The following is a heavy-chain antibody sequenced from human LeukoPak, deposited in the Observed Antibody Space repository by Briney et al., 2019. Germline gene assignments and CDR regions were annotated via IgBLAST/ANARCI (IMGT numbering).Heavy chain of an antibody. CDR2: IYSGGST. CDR1: GFTVSSNY. CDR3: ARFFREWLYNFDY. V-gene: IGHV3-66*01. Sequence: GGSLRLSCAASGFTVSSNYMSWVRQAPGKGLEWVSVIYSGGSTYYADSVKGRFTISRDNSKNTLYLQMNSLRAEDTAVYYCARFFREWLYNFDYWGQGTLVTVSS. J-gene: IGHJ4*02. D-gene: IGHD3-3*01.